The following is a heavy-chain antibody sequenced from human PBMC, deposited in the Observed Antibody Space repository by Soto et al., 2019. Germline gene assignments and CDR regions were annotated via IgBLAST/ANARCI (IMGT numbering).Heavy chain of an antibody. Sequence: QVQLVQSGAEVKKPGASVKVSCKASGYTFTSYGISWVRQAPGQGLEWMGWISAYNGNTNYAQKLQGRVTMTTDTSRSTDYMELRSLRSDDTAVYYCARGAISSSWPRKVYYFDYWGQGTLVTVSS. CDR1: GYTFTSYG. D-gene: IGHD6-13*01. V-gene: IGHV1-18*01. J-gene: IGHJ4*02. CDR3: ARGAISSSWPRKVYYFDY. CDR2: ISAYNGNT.